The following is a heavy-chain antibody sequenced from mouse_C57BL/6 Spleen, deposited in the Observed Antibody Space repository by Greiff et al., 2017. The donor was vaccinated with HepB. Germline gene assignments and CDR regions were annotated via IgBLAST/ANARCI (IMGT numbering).Heavy chain of an antibody. Sequence: QVQLQQPGAELVRPGSSVKLSCKASGYTFTSYWMHWVKQRPIQGLEWIGNIDPSDSETHYNQKFKDKATLTVDKSSSTAYMQLSSLTSEDSAVYYCARRKGYDGYLYWYFDVWGTGTTVTVSS. V-gene: IGHV1-52*01. D-gene: IGHD2-3*01. J-gene: IGHJ1*03. CDR2: IDPSDSET. CDR3: ARRKGYDGYLYWYFDV. CDR1: GYTFTSYW.